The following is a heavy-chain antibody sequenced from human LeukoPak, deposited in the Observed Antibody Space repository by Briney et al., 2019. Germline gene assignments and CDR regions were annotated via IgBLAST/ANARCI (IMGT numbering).Heavy chain of an antibody. CDR2: IKLEVREK. Sequence: GPSLRLSCAASGLTFSIYWISSVRQAPGNGLEWHAKIKLEVREKNYVHSVKGPFTTSRTTANNSLSLQMDSLRAEDTAVYYCASTDGYGSGSLNPYYYYGMDVWGKGTTVTVSS. V-gene: IGHV3-7*03. D-gene: IGHD3-10*01. CDR1: GLTFSIYW. J-gene: IGHJ6*04. CDR3: ASTDGYGSGSLNPYYYYGMDV.